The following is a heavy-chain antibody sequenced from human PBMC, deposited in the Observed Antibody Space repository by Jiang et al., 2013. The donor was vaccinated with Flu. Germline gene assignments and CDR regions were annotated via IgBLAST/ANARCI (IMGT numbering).Heavy chain of an antibody. CDR1: GYSLFSGYY. V-gene: IGHV4-38-2*01. J-gene: IGHJ4*02. Sequence: LLKPSETLSLTCAVAGYSLFSGYYWGWVRQPPGKAPEWMASIYHSGKSFYSPSLESRVNISVDTSKNHFSLTLTSVTAADTAVYYCVRVHTRSYGDYYFDYWGQGILVIVSS. CDR3: VRVHTRSYGDYYFDY. CDR2: IYHSGKS. D-gene: IGHD4-17*01.